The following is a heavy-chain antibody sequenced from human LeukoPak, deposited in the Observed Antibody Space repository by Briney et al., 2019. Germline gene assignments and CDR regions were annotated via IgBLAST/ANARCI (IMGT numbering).Heavy chain of an antibody. CDR1: GYSFTSYW. Sequence: GESLKISCKGSGYSFTSYWIDWVRQMPGKGLEWMGIIYPSDSDTRYSPSFQGQVTISADKSTSTAYLQWNSLKASDTAMYYCARRTVRGVISGPFDYWGQGTLVTVSS. CDR3: ARRTVRGVISGPFDY. CDR2: IYPSDSDT. V-gene: IGHV5-51*01. D-gene: IGHD3-10*01. J-gene: IGHJ4*02.